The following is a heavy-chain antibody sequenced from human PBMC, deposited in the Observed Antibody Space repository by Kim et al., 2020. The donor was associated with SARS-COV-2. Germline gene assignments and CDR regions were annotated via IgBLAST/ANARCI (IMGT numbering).Heavy chain of an antibody. CDR1: GFTFTSSA. CDR2: IVVGSGNT. Sequence: SVKVSCKASGFTFTSSAVQWVRQARGQRLEWIGWIVVGSGNTNYAQKFQERVTITRDMSTSTAYMELSSLRSEDTAVYYCATGGITIYYYYMDVWGKGTTVTVSS. J-gene: IGHJ6*03. D-gene: IGHD3-3*01. CDR3: ATGGITIYYYYMDV. V-gene: IGHV1-58*01.